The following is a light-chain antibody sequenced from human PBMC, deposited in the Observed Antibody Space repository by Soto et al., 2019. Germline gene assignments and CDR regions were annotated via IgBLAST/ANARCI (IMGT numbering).Light chain of an antibody. J-gene: IGLJ1*01. CDR3: SLYTSSNTYV. V-gene: IGLV2-14*01. CDR2: DVS. CDR1: SSDVGGYNY. Sequence: QSVLTQPASVSGSPGQSIAISCTGTSSDVGGYNYVSWYQQHPGKAPKLLIYDVSNRPSGVSNRFSGSQSGSTASLTISGLRAEDEADYYCSLYTSSNTYVFGAGTKLTVL.